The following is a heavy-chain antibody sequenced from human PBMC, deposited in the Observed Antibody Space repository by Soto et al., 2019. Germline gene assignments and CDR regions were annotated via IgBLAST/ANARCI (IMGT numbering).Heavy chain of an antibody. J-gene: IGHJ4*02. D-gene: IGHD3-10*01. Sequence: PGGSRRLSCAASGFTFSSYVMNWIRQAPGKGLEWVSRINRDGSRTCYADSVTGRFTISRDNSKNTLYLQMNSLRVEDTAVYYCARETYRSFYFDYWGQGTLVTVSS. CDR2: INRDGSRT. V-gene: IGHV3-74*01. CDR1: GFTFSSYV. CDR3: ARETYRSFYFDY.